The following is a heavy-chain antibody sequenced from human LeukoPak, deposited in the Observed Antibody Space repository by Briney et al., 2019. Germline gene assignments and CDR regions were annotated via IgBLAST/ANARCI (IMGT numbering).Heavy chain of an antibody. V-gene: IGHV4-59*01. D-gene: IGHD3-22*01. CDR1: GGSISSYY. Sequence: PSETLSLTCTVSGGSISSYYWSWIRQPPGKGLEWIGYIYYSGSTNYNPSLKSRVTISVDTSKNQFSLKLSSVTAADTAVYYCARGPSGYQDYWGQGTLVTVSS. J-gene: IGHJ4*02. CDR2: IYYSGST. CDR3: ARGPSGYQDY.